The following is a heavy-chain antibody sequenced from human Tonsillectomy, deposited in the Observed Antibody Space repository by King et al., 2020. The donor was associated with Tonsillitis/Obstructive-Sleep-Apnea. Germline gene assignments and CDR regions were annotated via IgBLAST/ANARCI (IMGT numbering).Heavy chain of an antibody. Sequence: VQLQESGPGLVKPSETLSLMCTVSGGSISSYYWSWIRQPPGKGLEWISYIFYSGSTSYNPSLKSRVTISLDTSKNHFTLKLSSVTAADTAVYYCARLSRAYFDSWGQGSLVTVSS. CDR2: IFYSGST. CDR3: ARLSRAYFDS. CDR1: GGSISSYY. V-gene: IGHV4-59*08. J-gene: IGHJ4*02.